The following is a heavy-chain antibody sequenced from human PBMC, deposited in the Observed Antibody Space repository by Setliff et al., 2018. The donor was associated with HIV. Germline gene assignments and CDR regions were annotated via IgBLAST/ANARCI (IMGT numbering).Heavy chain of an antibody. CDR2: ISGSGDSA. D-gene: IGHD3-10*01. Sequence: PGGSLRLSCAVSGFNFRTYAMSWVRQAPGKGLDWVSVISGSGDSAYYADSVKGRFTISKDNDRNSLYLQMNGLRAEDTATYYCAKEFEDLSGAYWGQGTLVTVSS. J-gene: IGHJ4*02. CDR1: GFNFRTYA. V-gene: IGHV3-23*01. CDR3: AKEFEDLSGAY.